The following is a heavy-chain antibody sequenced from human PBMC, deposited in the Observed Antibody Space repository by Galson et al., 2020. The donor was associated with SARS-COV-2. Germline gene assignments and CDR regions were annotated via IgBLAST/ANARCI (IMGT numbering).Heavy chain of an antibody. J-gene: IGHJ4*02. Sequence: TLSLTCTVSGGSISSGGYYWSWIRQHPGKGLEWIGYIYYSGSTYYNPSLKSRVTISVDTSKNQFSLKLSSVTAADTAVDYCARVGATVVTPEYYVDYWGKGTLVTVSS. CDR3: ARVGATVVTPEYYVDY. D-gene: IGHD4-17*01. V-gene: IGHV4-31*03. CDR2: IYYSGST. CDR1: GGSISSGGYY.